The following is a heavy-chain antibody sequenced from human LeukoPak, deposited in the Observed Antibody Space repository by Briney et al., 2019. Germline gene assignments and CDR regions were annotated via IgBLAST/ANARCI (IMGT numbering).Heavy chain of an antibody. Sequence: GGSLRLSCAASGFTFSTYWMSWVRQAPGKGLEWVANINEEGSEKNYVDSVRGRFTISRDNAKNSLYLQMNSLRAEDTAVYYCARDPYSGSYGNYYYYFMDVWGKGTTVTISS. CDR1: GFTFSTYW. CDR2: INEEGSEK. CDR3: ARDPYSGSYGNYYYYFMDV. J-gene: IGHJ6*03. D-gene: IGHD1-26*01. V-gene: IGHV3-7*01.